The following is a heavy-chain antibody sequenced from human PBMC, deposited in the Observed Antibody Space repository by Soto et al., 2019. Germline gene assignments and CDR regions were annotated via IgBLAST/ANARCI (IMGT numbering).Heavy chain of an antibody. CDR3: VRQGIGFLHGLVDV. J-gene: IGHJ6*01. D-gene: IGHD3-10*01. CDR2: VYDTWGT. V-gene: IGHV4-59*08. Sequence: QVQVQQSGPGLVKPSETLSLTCTVSSGPSKSHNWGWIRQPPGGGLEGIGYVYDTWGTSYNPALKSRVTVSADTSTNRISLTLRFVTAADTAVYYCVRQGIGFLHGLVDVWGQGTTVIVSS. CDR1: SGPSKSHN.